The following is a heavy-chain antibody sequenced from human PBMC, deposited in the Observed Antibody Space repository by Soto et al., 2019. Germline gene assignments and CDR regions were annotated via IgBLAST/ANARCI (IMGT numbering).Heavy chain of an antibody. Sequence: QVQLQESGPGLVKPSQTLSLTCTVSGGSISSGGYYWSWIRPHPGKGLEWIGYIYYSGSTYYNPSLKRRVTISVDTSKNQFSLKLGSVTAADTAVYYCAREGVVVPAAHNWFDPWGQGTLVTVSS. D-gene: IGHD2-2*01. CDR3: AREGVVVPAAHNWFDP. J-gene: IGHJ5*02. CDR1: GGSISSGGYY. V-gene: IGHV4-31*03. CDR2: IYYSGST.